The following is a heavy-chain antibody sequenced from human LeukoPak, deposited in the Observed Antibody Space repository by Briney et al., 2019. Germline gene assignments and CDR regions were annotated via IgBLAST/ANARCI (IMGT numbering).Heavy chain of an antibody. CDR3: AKGSSAWNEVFHFDY. Sequence: GGSLRLSCAASGFTFSSYAMSWVRQAPGKGLEWVSAISGSGSRTSYVDSVKGRFTISRDNAKNSLYLQMNSLRAEDMALYYCAKGSSAWNEVFHFDYWGQGTLVTVSS. V-gene: IGHV3-23*01. CDR1: GFTFSSYA. J-gene: IGHJ4*02. D-gene: IGHD6-19*01. CDR2: ISGSGSRT.